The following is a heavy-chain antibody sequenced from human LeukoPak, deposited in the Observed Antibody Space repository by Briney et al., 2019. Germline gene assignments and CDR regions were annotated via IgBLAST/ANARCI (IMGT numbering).Heavy chain of an antibody. J-gene: IGHJ4*02. CDR2: ISGSGGST. V-gene: IGHV3-23*01. CDR1: GFTFSSYA. D-gene: IGHD1-26*01. Sequence: PGGSLRLSCAASGFTFSSYAMSWVRQAPGKGLEWVSAISGSGGSTYYADSVKGRFTISRDNSKNTLYLQMNSLRAEDTAVYYCAKGLSGRGSSNLLFDYWGQGTLVTVSS. CDR3: AKGLSGRGSSNLLFDY.